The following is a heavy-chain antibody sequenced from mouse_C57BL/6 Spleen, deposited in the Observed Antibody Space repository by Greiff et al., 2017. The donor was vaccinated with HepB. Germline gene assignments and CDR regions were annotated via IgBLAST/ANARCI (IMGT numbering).Heavy chain of an antibody. Sequence: VQLQQPGAELVRPGSSVKLSCKASGYTFTSYWMHWVKQRPIQGLEWIGNIDPSDSETHYNQKFKDKATLTVDKSSSTAYMQLSSLTSEDSAVYYCARGGYGDGGFAYWGQGTLVTVSA. V-gene: IGHV1-52*01. CDR1: GYTFTSYW. J-gene: IGHJ3*01. D-gene: IGHD2-2*01. CDR3: ARGGYGDGGFAY. CDR2: IDPSDSET.